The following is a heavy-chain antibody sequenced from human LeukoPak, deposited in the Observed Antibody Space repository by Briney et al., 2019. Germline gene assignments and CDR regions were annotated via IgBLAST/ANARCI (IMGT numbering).Heavy chain of an antibody. CDR3: AKSLDFWSGYYTPFDY. D-gene: IGHD3-3*01. CDR2: ISGSGGST. J-gene: IGHJ4*02. Sequence: GGYLRRSGAASGFTFSSYAMSWVRQAPGKGLEWVSAISGSGGSTYYADSVKGRFTISRDNSKNTLYLQMNSLRAEDTAVYYCAKSLDFWSGYYTPFDYWGQGTLVTVSS. CDR1: GFTFSSYA. V-gene: IGHV3-23*01.